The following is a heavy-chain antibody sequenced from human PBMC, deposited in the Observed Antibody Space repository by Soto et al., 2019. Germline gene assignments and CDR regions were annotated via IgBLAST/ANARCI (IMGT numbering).Heavy chain of an antibody. CDR3: SSREASSRKRASYGLDV. J-gene: IGHJ6*02. V-gene: IGHV4-59*01. CDR1: GGSMRNYV. CDR2: IHYSGTT. Sequence: SETLSLTCTASGGSMRNYVWHWIRQPPGKGLEWIAYIHYSGTTSFFPSYNPSLRSRVTISEDTTKNLLSHKLLSVTTADTSVYSCSSREASSRKRASYGLDVWGQGTQVTVSS. D-gene: IGHD6-13*01.